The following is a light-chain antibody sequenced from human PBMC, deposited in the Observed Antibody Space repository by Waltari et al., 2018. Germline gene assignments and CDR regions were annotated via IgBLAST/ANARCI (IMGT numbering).Light chain of an antibody. J-gene: IGKJ1*01. CDR2: DVS. CDR3: QQRSLWPRT. Sequence: EIVLTQSPATLSLSPGDTGTLSCRARQDIRTDPAWYQHRPGQAPRLLIYDVSNRAPGLPPRFSGSGSGTDFTLTISSLEPEDLAVYVCQQRSLWPRTFGPGTKVEI. V-gene: IGKV3-11*01. CDR1: QDIRTD.